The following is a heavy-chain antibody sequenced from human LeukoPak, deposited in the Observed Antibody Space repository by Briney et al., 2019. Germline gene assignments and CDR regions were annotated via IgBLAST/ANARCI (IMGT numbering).Heavy chain of an antibody. Sequence: GGSLRLSCAASGFTFSTYWMTWVRQAPGKGLEWLAKIKEDGSEKYYVDSVKGRCTISRDNAKNSLYLQMNSLRAEDTAVYYCARGGSHYFDQWGQGTLVTVSS. J-gene: IGHJ4*02. CDR3: ARGGSHYFDQ. CDR1: GFTFSTYW. CDR2: IKEDGSEK. D-gene: IGHD3-16*01. V-gene: IGHV3-7*04.